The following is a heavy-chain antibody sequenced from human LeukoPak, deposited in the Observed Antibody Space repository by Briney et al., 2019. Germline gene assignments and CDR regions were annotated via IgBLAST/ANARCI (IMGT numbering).Heavy chain of an antibody. CDR3: AKGISGSCYTGLGF. CDR2: IYGSNNNT. J-gene: IGHJ4*02. Sequence: GGSLRLSCAASGFTFSSFAMGWVRLAPGKGLQWISCIYGSNNNTYYTASVTGRFTISRDNSKTTLFLQMNSLRAEDTAVYYCAKGISGSCYTGLGFWGQGTLVTVSS. D-gene: IGHD2-2*02. V-gene: IGHV3-23*05. CDR1: GFTFSSFA.